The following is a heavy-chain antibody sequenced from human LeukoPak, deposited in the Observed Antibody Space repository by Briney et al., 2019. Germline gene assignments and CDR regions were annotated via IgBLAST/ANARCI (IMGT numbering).Heavy chain of an antibody. CDR3: ARGVVPAAIPWDWFDP. CDR1: GGSISSYY. J-gene: IGHJ5*02. D-gene: IGHD2-2*02. V-gene: IGHV4-4*07. CDR2: IYTSGST. Sequence: PSETLSLTCTVSGGSISSYYWSWIRQPAGKGLEWIGRIYTSGSTGYNPSLKSRVTMSVDTSKNQFSLKLSSVTAADTAVYYCARGVVPAAIPWDWFDPWGQGTLVTVSP.